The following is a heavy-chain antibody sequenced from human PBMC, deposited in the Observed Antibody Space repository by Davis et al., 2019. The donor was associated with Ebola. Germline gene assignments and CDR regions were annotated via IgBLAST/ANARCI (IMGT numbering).Heavy chain of an antibody. J-gene: IGHJ4*02. V-gene: IGHV3-9*01. D-gene: IGHD6-19*01. CDR3: AKDISVAGPNYFDY. CDR1: GFPFDDYA. CDR2: ISWNNGSI. Sequence: SLKISCAASGFPFDDYAMHWVRQAPGKGLEWVSGISWNNGSIGYADSVKGRFTISRDNAKNSLYLQMNSLRAEDTALYYCAKDISVAGPNYFDYWGQGTLVTVSS.